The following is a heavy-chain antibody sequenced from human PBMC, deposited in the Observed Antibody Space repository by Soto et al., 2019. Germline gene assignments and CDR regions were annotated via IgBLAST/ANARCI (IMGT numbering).Heavy chain of an antibody. J-gene: IGHJ6*02. CDR1: GYTFTGYY. V-gene: IGHV1-2*02. CDR3: ALGGDSNYPQIYGMDV. D-gene: IGHD4-4*01. Sequence: GASVKVSCKASGYTFTGYYMHWVRQAPGQGLEWMGWINPNSGGTNYAQKFQGRVTMTRDTSISTAYMELSRLRSEDTAVYYCALGGDSNYPQIYGMDVWGQGTTVTSP. CDR2: INPNSGGT.